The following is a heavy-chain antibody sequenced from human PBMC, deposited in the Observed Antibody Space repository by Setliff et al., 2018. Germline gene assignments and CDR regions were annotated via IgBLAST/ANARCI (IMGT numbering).Heavy chain of an antibody. D-gene: IGHD2-2*01. Sequence: HPGGSLSLSCVTSGFTFSNYGMTWVRRAPGKGLEWVANIKQDGSEKYHVDSVKGRFTISRDNSKNTLYLQMNSLRAEDTAIYSCAKFSSVPGSRFFDYWGQGALVTVSS. J-gene: IGHJ4*02. CDR2: IKQDGSEK. CDR1: GFTFSNYG. V-gene: IGHV3-7*03. CDR3: AKFSSVPGSRFFDY.